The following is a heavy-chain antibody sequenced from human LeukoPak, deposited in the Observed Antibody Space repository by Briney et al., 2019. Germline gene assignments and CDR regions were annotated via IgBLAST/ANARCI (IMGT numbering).Heavy chain of an antibody. V-gene: IGHV1-18*04. J-gene: IGHJ5*02. Sequence: ASVKVSCKASGYTFTSYGISWVRQAPGQGLEWMGWISAYNGNTNYAQKLQGRVTMTTDTSTSTAYMELRSLRSDHTAVYYCARGRGARGYSYYTGQENWFDPWGQGTLVTVSS. CDR3: ARGRGARGYSYYTGQENWFDP. D-gene: IGHD5-18*01. CDR1: GYTFTSYG. CDR2: ISAYNGNT.